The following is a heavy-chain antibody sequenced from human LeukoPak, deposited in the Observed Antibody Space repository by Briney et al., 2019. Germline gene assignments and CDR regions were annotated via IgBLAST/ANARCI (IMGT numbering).Heavy chain of an antibody. V-gene: IGHV3-30-3*01. D-gene: IGHD3-10*01. J-gene: IGHJ4*02. CDR3: ASPPDGARSGSYFRILDY. Sequence: QPGRSLRLPCAASGFTFSSYAMHWVRQAPGKGLEWVAVISYDGSNKYYADSVKGRFTISRDNSKNTLYLQMNSLRAEDTAVYYCASPPDGARSGSYFRILDYWGQGTLVTVSS. CDR1: GFTFSSYA. CDR2: ISYDGSNK.